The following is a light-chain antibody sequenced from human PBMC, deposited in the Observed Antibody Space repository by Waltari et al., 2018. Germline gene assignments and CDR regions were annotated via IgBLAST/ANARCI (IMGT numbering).Light chain of an antibody. CDR2: EVT. Sequence: QSALTQPASVSGSPGQSITISCTGTNSDLGSYNLVSWYQQHPGRAPKLVIHEVTKRPSVISDRFSGSKSGNRASLTISGLQAEDEADYYCSSYASRTSFAIFGGGTKLTVL. J-gene: IGLJ2*01. CDR3: SSYASRTSFAI. V-gene: IGLV2-23*02. CDR1: NSDLGSYNL.